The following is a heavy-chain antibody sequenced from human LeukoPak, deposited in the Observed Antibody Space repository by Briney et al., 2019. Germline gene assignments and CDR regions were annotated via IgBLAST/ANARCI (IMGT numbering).Heavy chain of an antibody. D-gene: IGHD6-19*01. CDR2: ISYDGSNK. V-gene: IGHV3-30*03. CDR1: GFTFSSYG. CDR3: ARDVGGYSSGWYGVYFDY. J-gene: IGHJ4*02. Sequence: GRSLRLSCAASGFTFSSYGMHWVRQAPGKGLEWVAVISYDGSNKYYADSVKGRFTISRDNSKNTLYLQMNSLRAEDTAFYYCARDVGGYSSGWYGVYFDYWGQGTLVTVSS.